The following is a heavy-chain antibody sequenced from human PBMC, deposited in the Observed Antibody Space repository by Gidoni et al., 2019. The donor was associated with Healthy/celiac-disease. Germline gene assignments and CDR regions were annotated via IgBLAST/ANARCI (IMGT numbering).Heavy chain of an antibody. CDR1: GGSFSGYY. D-gene: IGHD3-10*01. CDR3: ARGRIQRRVVRGVIVDY. Sequence: QVQLQQWGAGLLKPSETLSLTCAVYGGSFSGYYWSWIRQPPGKGLEWIGELNHSGSTNYNPSLKSRVTISVDTSKNQFSLKLSSVTAADTAVYYCARGRIQRRVVRGVIVDYWGQGTLVTVSS. CDR2: LNHSGST. V-gene: IGHV4-34*01. J-gene: IGHJ4*02.